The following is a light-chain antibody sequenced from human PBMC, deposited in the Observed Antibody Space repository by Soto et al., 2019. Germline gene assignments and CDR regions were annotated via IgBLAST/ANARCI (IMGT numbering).Light chain of an antibody. V-gene: IGKV1-5*03. J-gene: IGKJ2*01. CDR2: KAS. Sequence: DIQMTQSPSTLSASVGDSVTITCRASQSISTLLAWYQQKPGSAPQLLIYKASTLENGVPSRFSGSGSGTEFTLTITSLQPDDFATYYCQHCKSICTFGQGTKLEIK. CDR3: QHCKSICT. CDR1: QSISTL.